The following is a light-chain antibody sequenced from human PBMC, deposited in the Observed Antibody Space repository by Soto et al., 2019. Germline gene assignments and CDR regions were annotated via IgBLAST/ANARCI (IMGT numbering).Light chain of an antibody. J-gene: IGKJ1*01. CDR2: KAS. CDR3: QQYNSFPWA. CDR1: RNIGNW. Sequence: DIQMTQSPYTLSSSVGDIFTITCRASRNIGNWLAWYQQKPGKAPKLLIYKASALESGAPSRFSGSGFGTEFSLTISGLQADDSATYHCQQYNSFPWAFGQGTKVDIK. V-gene: IGKV1-5*03.